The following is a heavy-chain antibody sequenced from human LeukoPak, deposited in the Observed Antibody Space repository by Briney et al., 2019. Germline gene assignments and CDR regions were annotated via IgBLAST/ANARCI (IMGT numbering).Heavy chain of an antibody. CDR1: GFTFSRYS. CDR2: IRKDGSDK. CDR3: AKDSNWVFDY. J-gene: IGHJ4*02. V-gene: IGHV3-30*02. Sequence: GGSLRLSCGASGFTFSRYSRHWVRQAPGKGLEWVTYIRKDGSDKYYADSVKGRFTISRDSSKNMVHLQMTSLRAEDTALYYCAKDSNWVFDYSGQGTLVSVSS. D-gene: IGHD7-27*01.